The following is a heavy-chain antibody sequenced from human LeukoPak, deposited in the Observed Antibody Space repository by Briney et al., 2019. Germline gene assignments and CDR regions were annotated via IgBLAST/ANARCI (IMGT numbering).Heavy chain of an antibody. J-gene: IGHJ6*02. CDR3: ATAGSSGWTHYYYYCGMDV. CDR1: GFTFSTYA. D-gene: IGHD6-19*01. V-gene: IGHV3-23*01. Sequence: GGSLRLSCAASGFTFSTYAMSWVRQAPGKGLEWVSAISSSGGSTYYADSVEGRFTISRDNSKNTLYLQMNSLRAEDTAVYYCATAGSSGWTHYYYYCGMDVWGQGTTVTVSS. CDR2: ISSSGGST.